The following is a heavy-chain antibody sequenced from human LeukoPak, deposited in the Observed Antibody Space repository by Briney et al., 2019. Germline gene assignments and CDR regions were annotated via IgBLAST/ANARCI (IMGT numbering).Heavy chain of an antibody. Sequence: GGSLRLSCAASGFTFSSYAMHWVRQAPGKGLEWVSYISSSGSYTIYADSVKGRFTISRGNAKNSLYLQMNSLRAEDTAVYYCARLKYGSPQHWGQGTLVTVSS. CDR1: GFTFSSYA. CDR2: ISSSGSYT. CDR3: ARLKYGSPQH. D-gene: IGHD1-26*01. V-gene: IGHV3-21*05. J-gene: IGHJ1*01.